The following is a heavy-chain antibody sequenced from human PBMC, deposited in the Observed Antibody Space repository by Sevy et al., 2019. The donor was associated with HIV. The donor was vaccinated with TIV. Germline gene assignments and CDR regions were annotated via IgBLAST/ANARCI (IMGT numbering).Heavy chain of an antibody. J-gene: IGHJ4*02. Sequence: SETLSLTCTVSGGSISSYYWSWIRQPPGKGLEWMGYIYYSGSTNYNPSLKSRVTISVDTSKNQFSLKLSSVTAADTAVYYCAREDTAMAYFDYWGQGTLVTVSS. CDR2: IYYSGST. CDR1: GGSISSYY. V-gene: IGHV4-59*01. D-gene: IGHD5-18*01. CDR3: AREDTAMAYFDY.